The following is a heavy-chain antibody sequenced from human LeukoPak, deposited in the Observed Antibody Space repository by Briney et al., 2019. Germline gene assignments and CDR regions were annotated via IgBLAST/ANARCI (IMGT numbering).Heavy chain of an antibody. CDR3: ARGHGYPFNWFDP. CDR2: INHSGST. D-gene: IGHD5-24*01. Sequence: SETLSLTCAVYGGSFSGYYWSWIRQPPGKGLEWIGEINHSGSTNYNPSLKSRVTISVDRSKNQFSLKLSSVTAADTAVYYCARGHGYPFNWFDPWGQGTLVTVSS. V-gene: IGHV4-34*01. CDR1: GGSFSGYY. J-gene: IGHJ5*02.